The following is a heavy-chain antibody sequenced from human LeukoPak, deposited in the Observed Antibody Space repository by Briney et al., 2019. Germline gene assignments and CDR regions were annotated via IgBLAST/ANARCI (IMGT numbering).Heavy chain of an antibody. CDR3: ARDKWFGELLEYYYYMDV. J-gene: IGHJ6*03. CDR2: IKQDGSEK. V-gene: IGHV3-7*01. D-gene: IGHD3-10*01. CDR1: GFTFSSYW. Sequence: GGSLRLSCAAYGFTFSSYWMSWVRQAPGKGLEWVANIKQDGSEKYDVDSVKGRFTISRDNATDSLYLQMGSLRAEDMAVYYCARDKWFGELLEYYYYMDVWGKGTTVTVSS.